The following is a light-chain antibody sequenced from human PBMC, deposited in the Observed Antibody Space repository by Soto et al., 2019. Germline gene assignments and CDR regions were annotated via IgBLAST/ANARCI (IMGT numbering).Light chain of an antibody. J-gene: IGKJ3*01. CDR1: QSVSNNY. Sequence: IVSTHSPGTLSRSPGEIATLSFRASQSVSNNYLAWYQQKPGQAPRLLIYGASNRATGIPDRFSGSGSGTDFTLTISSLQPEDFATYYCQQSYSTPYSTFGPGTKVDIK. V-gene: IGKV3-20*01. CDR2: GAS. CDR3: QQSYSTPYST.